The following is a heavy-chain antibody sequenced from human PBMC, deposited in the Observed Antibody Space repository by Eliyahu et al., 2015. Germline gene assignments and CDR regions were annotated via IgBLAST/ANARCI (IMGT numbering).Heavy chain of an antibody. CDR1: GFXFXTXA. V-gene: IGHV3-23*01. CDR3: ARGESTGMSEEWH. J-gene: IGHJ4*02. CDR2: ISGNGIYK. D-gene: IGHD3-10*02. Sequence: EVQLLESGGGLVQPGGSLRLSCAASGFXFXTXAMXWVRQRPGKGVDWVSGISGNGIYKFYAASVRGRFTVSRDNYDNTVFLQMNSLRPDDTGIYYCARGESTGMSEEWHWGQGTQVTVSS.